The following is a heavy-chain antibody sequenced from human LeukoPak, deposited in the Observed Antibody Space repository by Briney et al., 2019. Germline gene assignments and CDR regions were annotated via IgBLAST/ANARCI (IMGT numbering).Heavy chain of an antibody. CDR2: INHSGST. V-gene: IGHV4-34*01. CDR1: GGSFSGYY. J-gene: IGHJ4*02. CDR3: ARGARYSGSYYVY. D-gene: IGHD1-26*01. Sequence: SETLSLTCAVYGGSFSGYYWSWIRQPPGKGLEWIGEINHSGSTNYNPSLKSRVTISVDTSKNQFSLKLSSVTAADTAVYYCARGARYSGSYYVYWGQGTLVTVPQ.